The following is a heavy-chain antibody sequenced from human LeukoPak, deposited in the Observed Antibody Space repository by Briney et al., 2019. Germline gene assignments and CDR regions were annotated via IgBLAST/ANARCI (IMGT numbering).Heavy chain of an antibody. CDR1: GFTFSDYA. CDR3: ARDRIDY. Sequence: PGGSLRLSCTASGFTFSDYAINWVRQAPGKGLEWVAVISYDGSNKYYADSVKGRFTISRDNSKNTLYLQMNSLRAEDTAVYYCARDRIDYWGQGTLVTVSS. CDR2: ISYDGSNK. J-gene: IGHJ4*02. V-gene: IGHV3-30-3*01.